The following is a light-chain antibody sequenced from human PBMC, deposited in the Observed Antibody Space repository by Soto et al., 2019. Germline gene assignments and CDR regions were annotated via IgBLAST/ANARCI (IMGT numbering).Light chain of an antibody. CDR1: HSVDSN. CDR2: GAS. Sequence: EIVMTQSPATLSVSPGEGATLSCRASHSVDSNLAWYQQKPGQAPRLLIFGASTRATGIPTRFSGGGSGTDFTLTISSLQSEDFGLYFCQQYDKWPLTFGGGTTVDSK. CDR3: QQYDKWPLT. V-gene: IGKV3D-15*01. J-gene: IGKJ4*01.